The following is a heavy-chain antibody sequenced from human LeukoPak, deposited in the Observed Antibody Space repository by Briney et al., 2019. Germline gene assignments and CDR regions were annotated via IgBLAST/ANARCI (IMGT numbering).Heavy chain of an antibody. CDR2: IYHSGST. J-gene: IGHJ3*02. V-gene: IGHV4-4*02. D-gene: IGHD3-3*01. CDR1: GGSISSSNW. Sequence: PSETLSLTCAVSGGSISSSNWWSWVRQPPGKGLEWIGEIYHSGSTNYNPSLKSRVTISVDKSKNQFSLKLSSVTAADTAVYYCARDGRYYGFWSGYSRTPGDDAFDIWGQGTMVTVSS. CDR3: ARDGRYYGFWSGYSRTPGDDAFDI.